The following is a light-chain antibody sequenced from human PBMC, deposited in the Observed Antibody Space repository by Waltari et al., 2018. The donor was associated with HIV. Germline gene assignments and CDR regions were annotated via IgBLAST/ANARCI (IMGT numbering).Light chain of an antibody. CDR1: QGLVYSDGNTY. CDR3: MQGTHWPYT. Sequence: DVVMTLSPLSLPVTLGHPPSISCRSIQGLVYSDGNTYLNWINQRPCESPKRLICKVSNRDAGVADSVSGSEAGTDYKRKISKEEAEDDGVYYCMQGTHWPYTFSEGTKLKIK. V-gene: IGKV2-30*01. CDR2: KVS. J-gene: IGKJ2*01.